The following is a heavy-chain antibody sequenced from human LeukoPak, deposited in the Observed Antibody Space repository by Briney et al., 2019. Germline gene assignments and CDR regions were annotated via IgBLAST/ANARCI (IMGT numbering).Heavy chain of an antibody. V-gene: IGHV1-2*06. CDR1: GYTFTGYY. CDR2: INPNSGGT. J-gene: IGHJ4*02. D-gene: IGHD1-26*01. CDR3: AREGSGSYSGDY. Sequence: WASVKVSCKASGYTFTGYYMHWVRQAPGQGLEWMGRINPNSGGTNYAQEFQGRVTMTRDTSISTAYMELSRLRSDDTAVYYCAREGSGSYSGDYWGQGTLVTVSS.